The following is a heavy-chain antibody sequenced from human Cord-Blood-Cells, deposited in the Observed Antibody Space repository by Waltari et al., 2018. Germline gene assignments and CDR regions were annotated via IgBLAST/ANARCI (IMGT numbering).Heavy chain of an antibody. V-gene: IGHV4-4*02. Sequence: QVQLQESGPGLVKPSGTLSPTCAVSGGSIRTSTRWCWVRQPPGKGLEWIGEIYHSGSTNYNPSLKSRVTISVDKSKNQFSLKLSSVTAADTAVYYCARRPVTMVQGVIDYWGQGTLVTVSS. CDR1: GGSIRTSTR. CDR3: ARRPVTMVQGVIDY. J-gene: IGHJ4*02. D-gene: IGHD3-10*01. CDR2: IYHSGST.